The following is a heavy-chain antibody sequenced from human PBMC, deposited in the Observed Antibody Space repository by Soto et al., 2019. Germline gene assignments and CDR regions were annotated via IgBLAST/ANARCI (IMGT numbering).Heavy chain of an antibody. Sequence: QVQLVESGGGLVKPGGALRLSCAASGFTFSDYYMSWIRQAPGKGLEWVSYINPSGSTIYYADSVKGRFTISRDNAKKSLDLKMNSLRGEDTAVYYCARSRYPWDYWGQGTLVTVSS. CDR3: ARSRYPWDY. CDR2: INPSGSTI. V-gene: IGHV3-11*01. J-gene: IGHJ4*02. CDR1: GFTFSDYY. D-gene: IGHD2-2*02.